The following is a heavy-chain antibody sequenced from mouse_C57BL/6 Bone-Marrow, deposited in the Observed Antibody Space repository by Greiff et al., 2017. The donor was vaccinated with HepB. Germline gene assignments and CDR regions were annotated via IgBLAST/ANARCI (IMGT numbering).Heavy chain of an antibody. CDR2: IDPSDSYT. CDR3: AREDYYAMDY. J-gene: IGHJ4*01. CDR1: GYTFTSYW. V-gene: IGHV1-69*01. Sequence: VQLQQPGAELVMPGASVKLSCKASGYTFTSYWMHWVKQRPGQGLEWIGEIDPSDSYTNYNQKFKGKSTLTVDKSSSTAYMQLSSLTSDDSAVYYCAREDYYAMDYWGQGTSVTVSS.